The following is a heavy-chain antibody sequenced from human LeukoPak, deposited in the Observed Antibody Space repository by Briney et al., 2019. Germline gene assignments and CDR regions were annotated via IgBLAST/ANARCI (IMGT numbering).Heavy chain of an antibody. CDR1: GFSFSIYN. CDR3: ARDQYYSDSSGYPYDI. Sequence: GGSLRLSCEASGFSFSIYNMNWVRLAPGKGLEWVSSISGSSSHVWYADSVKGRYTSSRDNAKNSLYLQMSSLRVEDTAVYYCARDQYYSDSSGYPYDIWGQGTMVTVSS. CDR2: ISGSSSHV. V-gene: IGHV3-21*01. D-gene: IGHD3-22*01. J-gene: IGHJ3*02.